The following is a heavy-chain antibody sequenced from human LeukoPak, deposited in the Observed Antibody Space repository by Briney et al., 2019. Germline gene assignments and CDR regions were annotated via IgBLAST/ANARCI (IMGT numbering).Heavy chain of an antibody. CDR2: ISGRGGST. J-gene: IGHJ4*02. D-gene: IGHD2-2*01. CDR1: GFTFSSYA. Sequence: GGSLRLSCAASGFTFSSYAMSWVRQAPGKGLEWVSAISGRGGSTYYADSVKGRFTISRDNSKNTLYLQMNSLRAEDTAVYYCAKERYIVVVPAAMVDYWGQGTLVTVSS. CDR3: AKERYIVVVPAAMVDY. V-gene: IGHV3-23*01.